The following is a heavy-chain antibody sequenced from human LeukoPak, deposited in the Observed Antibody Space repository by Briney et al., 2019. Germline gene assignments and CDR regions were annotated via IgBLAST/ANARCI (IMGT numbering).Heavy chain of an antibody. Sequence: GGSLTRSCAASGFTFSSYSMKWLRHAPGNGLVWFSSISSSSSYMYYADSVKGRFTVSRDNGKNSLYLQMNSLRAEDTAVYYCARMPCGGDCYSGVYWGQGILVTVSS. CDR3: ARMPCGGDCYSGVY. CDR2: ISSSSSYM. D-gene: IGHD2-21*02. J-gene: IGHJ4*02. CDR1: GFTFSSYS. V-gene: IGHV3-21*01.